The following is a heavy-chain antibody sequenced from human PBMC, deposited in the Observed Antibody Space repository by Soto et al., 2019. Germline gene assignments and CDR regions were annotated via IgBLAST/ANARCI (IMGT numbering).Heavy chain of an antibody. CDR1: GYTFTGYY. V-gene: IGHV1-2*04. D-gene: IGHD2-15*01. CDR2: INPNSGGT. CDR3: ARSRYCSGGSCYRYYFDY. Sequence: ASVKVSCKASGYTFTGYYMHWVRQAPGQGLEWMGWINPNSGGTNYAQKFQGWVTMTRDTSISTAYMELSRLRSDDTAVYYCARSRYCSGGSCYRYYFDYWGQGTLVTVS. J-gene: IGHJ4*02.